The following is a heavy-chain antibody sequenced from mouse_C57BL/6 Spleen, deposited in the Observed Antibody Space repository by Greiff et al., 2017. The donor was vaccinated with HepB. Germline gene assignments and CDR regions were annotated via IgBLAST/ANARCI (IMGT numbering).Heavy chain of an antibody. CDR3: TRAGKTFITTVVAGYYFDY. CDR2: IDPENGDT. CDR1: GFNIKDDY. Sequence: VQLKESGAELVRPGASVKLSCTASGFNIKDDYMHWVKQRPEQGLEWIGWIDPENGDTEYASKFQGKATITADTSSNTAYLQLSSLTSEDTAVYYCTRAGKTFITTVVAGYYFDYWGQGTTLTVSS. V-gene: IGHV14-4*01. J-gene: IGHJ2*01. D-gene: IGHD1-1*01.